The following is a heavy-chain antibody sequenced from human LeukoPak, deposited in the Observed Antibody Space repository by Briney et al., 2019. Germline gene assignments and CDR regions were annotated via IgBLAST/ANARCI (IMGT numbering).Heavy chain of an antibody. V-gene: IGHV4-30-2*01. CDR3: ARDMNGVVDY. J-gene: IGHJ4*02. D-gene: IGHD4-17*01. Sequence: SETLSLTCAVSGGSISSGGYSWSWIRQPPGKGLEWIGYIYHSGSTYYNPSLKSRVTISVDRSKNQFPLKLSSVTAADTAVYYCARDMNGVVDYWGQGTLVTVSS. CDR2: IYHSGST. CDR1: GGSISSGGYS.